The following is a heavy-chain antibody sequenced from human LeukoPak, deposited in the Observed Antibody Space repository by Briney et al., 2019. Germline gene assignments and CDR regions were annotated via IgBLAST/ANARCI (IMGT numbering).Heavy chain of an antibody. CDR2: ISSSSSTI. D-gene: IGHD6-6*01. CDR3: ARDHPAARGAFDI. J-gene: IGHJ3*02. CDR1: GFTFSSYS. Sequence: GGSLRLSCAASGFTFSSYSMNWVRQAPGKGLEWVSYISSSSSTIYYADSVEGRFTISRDNAKNSLYLQMNSLRAEDTAVYYCARDHPAARGAFDIWGQGTMVTVSS. V-gene: IGHV3-48*01.